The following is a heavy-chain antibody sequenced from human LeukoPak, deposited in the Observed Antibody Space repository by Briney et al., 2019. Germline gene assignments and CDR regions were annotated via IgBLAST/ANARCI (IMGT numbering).Heavy chain of an antibody. D-gene: IGHD5-18*01. CDR3: ARDLRGYSYGYAY. V-gene: IGHV1-2*06. CDR2: INPNSGGT. Sequence: ASXKVSCKASGYTFTGYYMHWVRQAPGQGLEWMGRINPNSGGTNYAQKFQGRVTMTRDTSISTAYMELSRLRSDDTAVYYCARDLRGYSYGYAYWGQGTLVTVSS. J-gene: IGHJ4*02. CDR1: GYTFTGYY.